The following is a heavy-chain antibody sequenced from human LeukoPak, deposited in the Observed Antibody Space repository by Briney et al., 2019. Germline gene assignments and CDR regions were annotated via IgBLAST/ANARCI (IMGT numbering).Heavy chain of an antibody. CDR1: GDSISLSFYY. CDR3: ARGTLYRGWSYYLDF. Sequence: PSETLSLTCSVSGDSISLSFYYWGWIRQPPGKALEWIGSVYYSGTTSYNPSLQSRVTISVDMSKNHFSLRLSSVTAADTAMYYCARGTLYRGWSYYLDFWGQGSQVTVSS. CDR2: VYYSGTT. J-gene: IGHJ4*02. D-gene: IGHD6-19*01. V-gene: IGHV4-39*07.